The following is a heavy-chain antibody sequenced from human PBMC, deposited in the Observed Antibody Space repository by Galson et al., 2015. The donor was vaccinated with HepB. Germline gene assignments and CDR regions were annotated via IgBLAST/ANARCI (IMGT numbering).Heavy chain of an antibody. CDR1: GISLKTNGVR. V-gene: IGHV2-70*04. CDR3: ARLADTFDV. Sequence: PALVKPTQTLTLTCTVSGISLKTNGVRVGWIRQPPGKALEWLARIDWDNHKLYSTSLRTRLTIPQDTSKNQVVLTMTNVSPVDTATYFCARLADTFDVWGQGTVVTVSS. J-gene: IGHJ3*01. CDR2: IDWDNHK.